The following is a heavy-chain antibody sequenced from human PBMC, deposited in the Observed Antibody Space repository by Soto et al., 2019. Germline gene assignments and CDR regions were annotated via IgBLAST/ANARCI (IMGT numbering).Heavy chain of an antibody. Sequence: GGSLRLSCAASGFTVSSNYMSWVRQAPGKGLEWVSVIYSGGSTYYADSVKGRFTISRDNSKNTLYLQMNSLRAEDTAVYYCARDNVDTTMVTWDYYYYYGMDVWGQGTTVTVSS. CDR3: ARDNVDTTMVTWDYYYYYGMDV. CDR1: GFTVSSNY. V-gene: IGHV3-66*01. D-gene: IGHD5-18*01. CDR2: IYSGGST. J-gene: IGHJ6*02.